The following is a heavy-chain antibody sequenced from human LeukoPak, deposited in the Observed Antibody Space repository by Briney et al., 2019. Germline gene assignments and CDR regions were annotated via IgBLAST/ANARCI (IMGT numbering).Heavy chain of an antibody. J-gene: IGHJ4*02. CDR2: INPNSGDN. V-gene: IGHV1-2*02. D-gene: IGHD3-22*01. CDR3: ARADDSSGYYEFDY. CDR1: GGTFSIYA. Sequence: GASVKVSCKASGGTFSIYAISWVRQATGQGLEWMGWINPNSGDNNYEQKFQGRVPMTRDTAIRPAYMELSRRRSDDTAVYYCARADDSSGYYEFDYGGQGTLLTVSS.